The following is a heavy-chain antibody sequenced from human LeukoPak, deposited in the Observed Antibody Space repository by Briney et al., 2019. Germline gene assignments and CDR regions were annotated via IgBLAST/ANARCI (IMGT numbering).Heavy chain of an antibody. CDR1: GYTFTGYY. Sequence: ASVKVSCKASGYTFTGYYMHWVRQAPGQGLEWMGWINPNSGGTNYAQKLQGRVTMTRDTSISTAYMELSRLRSDDTAVYYCARGGSGSYYEVNYGYWGQGTLVTVSS. CDR3: ARGGSGSYYEVNYGY. V-gene: IGHV1-2*02. D-gene: IGHD1-26*01. CDR2: INPNSGGT. J-gene: IGHJ4*02.